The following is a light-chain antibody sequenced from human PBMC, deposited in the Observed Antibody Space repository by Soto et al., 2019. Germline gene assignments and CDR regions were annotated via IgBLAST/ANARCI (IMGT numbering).Light chain of an antibody. CDR2: EVS. CDR3: ASYGSGATYV. V-gene: IGLV2-14*01. J-gene: IGLJ1*01. CDR1: SSHFGGYNY. Sequence: QSVLPQPASVSGSPGQSITISCTGTSSHFGGYNYVSWYQLHPGKAPKLMIHEVSEWPSGVSNRFSGSKSGNTASLTISGLQAEDEADYYCASYGSGATYVFGGGTKVTVL.